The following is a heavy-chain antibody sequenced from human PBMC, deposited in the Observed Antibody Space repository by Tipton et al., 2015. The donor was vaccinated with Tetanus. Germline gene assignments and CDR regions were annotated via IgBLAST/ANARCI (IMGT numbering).Heavy chain of an antibody. D-gene: IGHD3-3*01. CDR1: GGSISNYY. J-gene: IGHJ5*02. V-gene: IGHV4-59*01. Sequence: TLSLTCTVSGGSISNYYWNWIRQSPGKRLEWIGIIYYSGDTAYNPSLQSRATIYLDTAKKHFSLRLSSVTAADTAVYYCARSHVFRFTLFGEEIPRSGRFDPWGQGTLVTVSS. CDR3: ARSHVFRFTLFGEEIPRSGRFDP. CDR2: IYYSGDT.